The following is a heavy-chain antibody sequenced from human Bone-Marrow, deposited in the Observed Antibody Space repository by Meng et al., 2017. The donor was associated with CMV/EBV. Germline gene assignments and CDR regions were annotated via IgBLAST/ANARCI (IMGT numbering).Heavy chain of an antibody. CDR2: INAGNGNT. J-gene: IGHJ4*02. Sequence: FTSYAMHWVRQAPGQRLEWMGWINAGNGNTKYSQKFQSRVTITRDTSASTAYMELSSLRSEDTAVYYCARSTYYYDSSGYYKSYYFDYWGQGTLVTVSS. D-gene: IGHD3-22*01. CDR3: ARSTYYYDSSGYYKSYYFDY. CDR1: FTSYA. V-gene: IGHV1-3*01.